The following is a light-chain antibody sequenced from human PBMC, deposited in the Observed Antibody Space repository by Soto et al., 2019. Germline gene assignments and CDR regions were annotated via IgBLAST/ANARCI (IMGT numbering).Light chain of an antibody. CDR1: QDISKY. CDR3: QQHNNWPPYT. V-gene: IGKV1-33*01. CDR2: DAS. J-gene: IGKJ2*01. Sequence: DIQMTQSPSSLSASVGDRVTITCQASQDISKYLNWYQQKPGKAPKLLIYDASNLEAGVPSRFSGTGSGTFYTFTISSLHPEDFATYHCQQHNNWPPYTFGRGTKLEIK.